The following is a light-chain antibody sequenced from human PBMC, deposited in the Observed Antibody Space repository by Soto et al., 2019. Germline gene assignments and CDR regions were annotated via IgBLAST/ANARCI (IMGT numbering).Light chain of an antibody. CDR3: QQYNNWPQT. CDR1: QSVSSN. Sequence: EIVMTPSPATLSVSPWERATLSCRASQSVSSNLAWYQQKPGQAPRLLIYGASTRATGIPARFSGSGSGTEFTLTISSLQSEDFAVYYCQQYNNWPQTFGQGTKVDIK. CDR2: GAS. V-gene: IGKV3-15*01. J-gene: IGKJ1*01.